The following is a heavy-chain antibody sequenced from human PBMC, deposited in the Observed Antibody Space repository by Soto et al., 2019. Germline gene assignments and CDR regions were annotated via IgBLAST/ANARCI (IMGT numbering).Heavy chain of an antibody. J-gene: IGHJ5*01. D-gene: IGHD2-15*01. CDR1: GGSISSGNYY. CDR3: ARDGIQWWLPGRDRFEP. CDR2: IYSTGSS. Sequence: SETLSLTCTVSGGSISSGNYYWSWIRQSPGKGLEWIGYIYSTGSSYYNPSLRSRVSMSVDTSKNQFSLNLSSVTAADTSVYFCARDGIQWWLPGRDRFEPWGQGTLETVSS. V-gene: IGHV4-30-4*01.